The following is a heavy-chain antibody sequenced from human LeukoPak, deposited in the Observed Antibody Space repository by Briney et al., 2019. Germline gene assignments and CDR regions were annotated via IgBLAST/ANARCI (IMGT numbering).Heavy chain of an antibody. V-gene: IGHV4-34*01. Sequence: SETLSLTCAVYGGSFSGYYWSWIRQPPGKGLEWIGEINHSGSTNYNPSLKSRVTISVDTSKNQFSLKLSSVTAADTAVYYCARGAGYGARKLDYWGQGTLVTVSS. J-gene: IGHJ4*02. D-gene: IGHD3-9*01. CDR1: GGSFSGYY. CDR3: ARGAGYGARKLDY. CDR2: INHSGST.